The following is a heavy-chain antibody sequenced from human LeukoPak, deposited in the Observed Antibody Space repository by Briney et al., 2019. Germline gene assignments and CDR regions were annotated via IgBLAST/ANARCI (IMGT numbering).Heavy chain of an antibody. CDR2: IYSSGST. V-gene: IGHV3-53*01. CDR3: ARTFLSGDGYKVGYFDY. J-gene: IGHJ4*02. CDR1: GFTFSAYN. Sequence: GGSLRLSCAASGFTFSAYNMNWVRQAPGKGPEWVSLIYSSGSTYYTDSVKGRFTISRDNSQNTLYLHMNSLSAEDTAVYYCARTFLSGDGYKVGYFDYWGQGTLVTVSS. D-gene: IGHD5-24*01.